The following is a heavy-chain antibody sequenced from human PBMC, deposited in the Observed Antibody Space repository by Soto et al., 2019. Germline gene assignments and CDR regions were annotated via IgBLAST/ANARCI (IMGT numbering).Heavy chain of an antibody. Sequence: GGSLRLSCAASGVTFSSHWMHWVRQAPGKGLVWVSRINSDGSSTSYADSVKGRFTISRDNAKNTLYLQMNSLRAEDTAVYYCARVGMTRYYGMDVWGQGTTVTVSS. CDR3: ARVGMTRYYGMDV. V-gene: IGHV3-74*01. J-gene: IGHJ6*02. CDR1: GVTFSSHW. CDR2: INSDGSST. D-gene: IGHD1-20*01.